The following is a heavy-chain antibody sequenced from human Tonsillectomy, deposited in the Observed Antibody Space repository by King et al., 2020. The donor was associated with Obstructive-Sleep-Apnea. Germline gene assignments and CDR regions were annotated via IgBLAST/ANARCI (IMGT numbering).Heavy chain of an antibody. J-gene: IGHJ3*02. Sequence: VPLQESGPGLVKPSETLSLTCTVSGGSMSTYYWSWVRPPPGKGLEWIGYIYYTGSTKYEPSLKSRVTISVDTSKNQFFLKLSSVTAADTAVYYCARDRWLDAFDIWGQGTMVTVSS. V-gene: IGHV4-59*01. CDR2: IYYTGST. CDR1: GGSMSTYY. CDR3: ARDRWLDAFDI. D-gene: IGHD3-22*01.